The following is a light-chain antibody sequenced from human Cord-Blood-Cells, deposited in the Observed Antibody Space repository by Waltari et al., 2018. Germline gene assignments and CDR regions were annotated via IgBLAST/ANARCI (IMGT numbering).Light chain of an antibody. CDR2: DVS. CDR3: CSYAGSYTRV. CDR1: SSHVSGYNH. Sequence: QSALTQPRSVSGPPGQSVTIPCTGTSSHVSGYNHVPWYQQHPGKAPNLMIYDVSKRPSGVPDRFSGSKSGNTASLTISGLQAEDEADYYCCSYAGSYTRVFGGGTKLTVL. V-gene: IGLV2-11*01. J-gene: IGLJ2*01.